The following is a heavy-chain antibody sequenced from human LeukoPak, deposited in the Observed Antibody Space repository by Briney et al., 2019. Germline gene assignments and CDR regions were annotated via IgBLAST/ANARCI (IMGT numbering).Heavy chain of an antibody. V-gene: IGHV4-30-4*01. CDR3: ARDRRYYYGSGSYDLGMDV. J-gene: IGHJ6*02. Sequence: SQTLSLTCTVSSGSISSGDYYWSWIRQPPGKGLEWIGYIYYSGSTFHNPSLKSRVTISVDTSKNQFSLKLSSVTAADTAVYYCARDRRYYYGSGSYDLGMDVWGQGTTVTVSS. D-gene: IGHD3-10*01. CDR1: SGSISSGDYY. CDR2: IYYSGST.